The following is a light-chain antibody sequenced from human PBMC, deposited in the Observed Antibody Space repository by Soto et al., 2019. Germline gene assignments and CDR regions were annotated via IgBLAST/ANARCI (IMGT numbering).Light chain of an antibody. J-gene: IGKJ4*01. CDR3: QQYNSWPLT. Sequence: MTQSPSSLSASVGDRVTITCRASQGIRDALGWYQQKPGQPPRLLIYDISTRATGIPTRFSGSGSGTEFTLTISSLQSEDFAVYYCQQYNSWPLTFGGGTKVEIK. CDR2: DIS. V-gene: IGKV3D-15*01. CDR1: QGIRDA.